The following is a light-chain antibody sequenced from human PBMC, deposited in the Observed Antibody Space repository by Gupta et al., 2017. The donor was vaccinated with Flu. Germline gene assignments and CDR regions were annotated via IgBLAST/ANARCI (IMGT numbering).Light chain of an antibody. CDR1: SSDVGGYNY. CDR3: SSYTSSSTPGV. Sequence: QPPLTHPASGSGLPDHSFPISCPEPSSDVGGYNYVSWYQQHPGKAPKLMIYEVSNRPSGVSNRFSGSKSGNTASLTISGLQAEDEADYYCSSYTSSSTPGVFGGGTKLTVL. CDR2: EVS. V-gene: IGLV2-14*01. J-gene: IGLJ2*01.